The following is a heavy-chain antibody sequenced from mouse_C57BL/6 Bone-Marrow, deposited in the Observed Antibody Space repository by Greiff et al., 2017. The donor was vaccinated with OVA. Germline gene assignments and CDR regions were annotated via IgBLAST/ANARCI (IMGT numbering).Heavy chain of an antibody. CDR3: ARMRLYDYDGRYAMDY. J-gene: IGHJ4*01. D-gene: IGHD2-4*01. Sequence: QVQLQQSDAELVKPGASVKISCKVSGYTFTDHTIHWMKQRPEQGLEWIGYIYPRDGSTKYNEKFKGKATLTADKSSSTAYMQLNSLTSDDSAVYFCARMRLYDYDGRYAMDYWGQGTSVTVSS. CDR2: IYPRDGST. V-gene: IGHV1-78*01. CDR1: GYTFTDHT.